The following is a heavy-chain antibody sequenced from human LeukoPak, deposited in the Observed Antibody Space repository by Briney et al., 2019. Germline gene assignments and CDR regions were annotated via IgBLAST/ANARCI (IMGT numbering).Heavy chain of an antibody. CDR3: ARGDMGYYDFWSGYYTGLWFDP. V-gene: IGHV3-30-3*01. D-gene: IGHD3-3*01. CDR2: ISYDGSNK. Sequence: GGSLRLSCAASGFTFSSYAMHWVRQAPGKGLEWVAVISYDGSNKYYADSVKGRFTISRDNSKNTLYLQMNSLRAEDTAVYYCARGDMGYYDFWSGYYTGLWFDPWGQGTLVTVSS. J-gene: IGHJ5*02. CDR1: GFTFSSYA.